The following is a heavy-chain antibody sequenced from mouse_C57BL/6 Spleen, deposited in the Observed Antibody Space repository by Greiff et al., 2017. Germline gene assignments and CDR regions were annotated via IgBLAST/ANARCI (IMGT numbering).Heavy chain of an antibody. CDR1: GYAFSSSW. D-gene: IGHD2-3*01. CDR3: AREGYDGYIAY. V-gene: IGHV1-82*01. Sequence: VQLQQSGPELVKPGASVKISCKASGYAFSSSWMNWVKQRPGKGLEWIGRIYPGDGDTSYNGKFKGKATLTADKSSSTAYMQLSSLTSEDSAVYFCAREGYDGYIAYWGQGTLVTVSA. J-gene: IGHJ3*01. CDR2: IYPGDGDT.